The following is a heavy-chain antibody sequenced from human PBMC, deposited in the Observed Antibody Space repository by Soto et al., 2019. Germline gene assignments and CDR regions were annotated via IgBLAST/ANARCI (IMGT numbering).Heavy chain of an antibody. Sequence: SETLSLTCAVSGGSISSSNWWSWVRQAPGKGLEWIGEIYHSGSTNYNPSLKSRVTISVDKSKNQFSLKLSSVTAADTAVYYCARVSGSYYYGMDVWGQGTTVT. CDR2: IYHSGST. D-gene: IGHD1-26*01. CDR3: ARVSGSYYYGMDV. J-gene: IGHJ6*02. V-gene: IGHV4-4*02. CDR1: GGSISSSNW.